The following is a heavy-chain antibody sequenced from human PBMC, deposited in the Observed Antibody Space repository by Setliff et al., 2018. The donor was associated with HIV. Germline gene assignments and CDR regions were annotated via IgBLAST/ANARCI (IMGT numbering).Heavy chain of an antibody. CDR2: INHSGST. CDR3: ARHSPSDY. Sequence: SETLSLTCAVYGGSFNGYYWSWIRQPPGKGLEWIGEINHSGSTNYNPSLKSRVTMSVDTSKNQFSLRLTSVTAADTAVYYCARHSPSDYWGQGTLVTVSS. CDR1: GGSFNGYY. V-gene: IGHV4-34*10. J-gene: IGHJ4*02.